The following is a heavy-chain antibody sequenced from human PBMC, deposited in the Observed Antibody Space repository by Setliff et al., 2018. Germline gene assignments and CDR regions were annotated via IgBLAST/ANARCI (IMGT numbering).Heavy chain of an antibody. Sequence: GGSLRLSCAVSGFTFRNAWMSWVRQAPGKGLEWVGRTRDRAHSYSTEYAASAKGRFFISRDNSKNLLFLQMDSLRTEDTAVYYCTRRGVHSSGYYPIDSWGQGTLVTVSS. J-gene: IGHJ4*02. CDR2: TRDRAHSYST. V-gene: IGHV3-72*01. D-gene: IGHD3-22*01. CDR1: GFTFRNAW. CDR3: TRRGVHSSGYYPIDS.